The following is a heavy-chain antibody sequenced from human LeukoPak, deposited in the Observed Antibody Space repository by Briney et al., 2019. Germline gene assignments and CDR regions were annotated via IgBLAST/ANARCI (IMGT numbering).Heavy chain of an antibody. D-gene: IGHD3-22*01. V-gene: IGHV4-4*07. CDR3: ARQEYYYDSSGDFDY. CDR1: GGSISSYN. CDR2: IYTSGST. J-gene: IGHJ4*02. Sequence: PSETLSLTCTVSGGSISSYNWSWIRQPAGKGLEWIGRIYTSGSTNYNPSLKSRVTMSVDTSKNQFSLKLSSVTAADTAVYYCARQEYYYDSSGDFDYWGQGTLVTVSS.